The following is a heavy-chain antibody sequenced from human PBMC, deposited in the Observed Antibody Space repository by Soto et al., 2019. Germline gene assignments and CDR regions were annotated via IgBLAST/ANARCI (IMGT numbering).Heavy chain of an antibody. CDR2: ISSSGSTI. Sequence: GGSLRRSCAASGFTFSSYEMNWVRQAPGKGLEWISYISSSGSTIYYADSVKGRFTISRDNAKNSLYVQMYSLRAEDTAVYYCEREGPWDYVDYWGQGTLVTVSS. D-gene: IGHD7-27*01. J-gene: IGHJ4*02. V-gene: IGHV3-48*03. CDR1: GFTFSSYE. CDR3: EREGPWDYVDY.